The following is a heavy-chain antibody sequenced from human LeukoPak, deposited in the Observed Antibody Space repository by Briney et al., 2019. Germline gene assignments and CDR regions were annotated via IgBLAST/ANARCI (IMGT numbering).Heavy chain of an antibody. D-gene: IGHD6-19*01. J-gene: IGHJ4*02. V-gene: IGHV4-59*01. CDR3: ARVAGSGWHKYYFDY. Sequence: SETLSLTCAVYGGSFSGYYWSWIRQPPGKGLEWIGYIYYSGSTNYNPSLKSRVTISVDTSKNQFSLKLSSVTAADTAVYYCARVAGSGWHKYYFDYWGQGTLVTVSS. CDR1: GGSFSGYY. CDR2: IYYSGST.